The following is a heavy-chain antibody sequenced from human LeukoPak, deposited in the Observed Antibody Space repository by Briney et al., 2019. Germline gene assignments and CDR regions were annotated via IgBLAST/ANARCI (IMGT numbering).Heavy chain of an antibody. Sequence: GGSLRLSCAASGFTFSSYGMHWVRQAPGKGLEWVAFIWYDGSNKYYADSVKGRSTISRDNSKNTLYLQMNSLRAEDTAVYYCAKPTYSSSWYTTPSYFDYWGQGTLVTVSS. CDR3: AKPTYSSSWYTTPSYFDY. CDR1: GFTFSSYG. V-gene: IGHV3-30*02. CDR2: IWYDGSNK. J-gene: IGHJ4*02. D-gene: IGHD6-13*01.